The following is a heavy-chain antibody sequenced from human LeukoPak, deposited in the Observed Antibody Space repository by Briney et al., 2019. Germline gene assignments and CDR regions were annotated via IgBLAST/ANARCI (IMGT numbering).Heavy chain of an antibody. CDR2: FDPEDGET. Sequence: ALVKVSCKVSGYTLTELSMHWVRQAPGKGLEWMGGFDPEDGETIYAQKFQGRVTMTEDTSTDTAYMELSSLRSEDTAVYYCATAGYSSGWYDGYYYGMDVWGQGTTVTVSS. D-gene: IGHD6-19*01. J-gene: IGHJ6*02. V-gene: IGHV1-24*01. CDR3: ATAGYSSGWYDGYYYGMDV. CDR1: GYTLTELS.